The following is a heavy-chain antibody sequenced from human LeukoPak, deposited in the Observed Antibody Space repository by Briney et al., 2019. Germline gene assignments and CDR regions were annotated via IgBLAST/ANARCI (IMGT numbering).Heavy chain of an antibody. D-gene: IGHD3-22*01. J-gene: IGHJ4*02. CDR1: GGSISSYH. CDR2: IYDSGST. CDR3: VRKDGYFDSSGDYYGGYGYFDF. V-gene: IGHV4-59*01. Sequence: SETLSLTCTVSGGSISSYHWTWIRQPPGKGLEWIGHIYDSGSTNYNPSLESRVTISLDTSKKQFSLKLNSVTAADAAVYYCVRKDGYFDSSGDYYGGYGYFDFWGQGARVTVSS.